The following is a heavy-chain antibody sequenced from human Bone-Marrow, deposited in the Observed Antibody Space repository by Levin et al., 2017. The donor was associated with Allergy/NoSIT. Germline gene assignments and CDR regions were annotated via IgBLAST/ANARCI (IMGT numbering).Heavy chain of an antibody. CDR1: GFTFSNNW. D-gene: IGHD3-10*01. J-gene: IGHJ4*02. Sequence: QRGESLKISCVGSGFTFSNNWLHWVRQAPGKGLLWVSRISGDGSRISYVDSVEGRFTISRDNAKNIVYLQMNSLSLEDTAVYYCARDRGSGEFDYWGQGTLVTVSS. CDR2: ISGDGSRI. CDR3: ARDRGSGEFDY. V-gene: IGHV3-74*01.